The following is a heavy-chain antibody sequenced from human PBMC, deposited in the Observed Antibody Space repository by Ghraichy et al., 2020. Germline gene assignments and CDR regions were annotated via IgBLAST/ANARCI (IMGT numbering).Heavy chain of an antibody. J-gene: IGHJ6*02. CDR2: INPNSGGT. V-gene: IGHV1-2*04. D-gene: IGHD6-6*01. CDR3: ARASSIAARPYYYYGMDV. CDR1: GYTFTGYY. Sequence: ASVKVSCKASGYTFTGYYMHWVRQAPGQGLEWMGWINPNSGGTNYAQKFQGWVTMTRDTSISTAYMELSRLRSDDTAVYYCARASSIAARPYYYYGMDVLCQGTTVTVSS.